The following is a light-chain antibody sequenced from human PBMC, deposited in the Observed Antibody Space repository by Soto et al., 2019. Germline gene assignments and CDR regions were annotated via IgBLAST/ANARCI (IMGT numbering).Light chain of an antibody. V-gene: IGKV3-20*01. CDR1: QSVSSNQ. J-gene: IGKJ4*01. Sequence: EIVLTQSPGTVSLSPGAGASLSCRASQSVSSNQIAWYQQRPGQTPRLLMYGTSSRAPGIPDRFSGSGSGTGFTLTIRRLEPEDFAVYYCQHYDNTPTFGGGTKVDIK. CDR3: QHYDNTPT. CDR2: GTS.